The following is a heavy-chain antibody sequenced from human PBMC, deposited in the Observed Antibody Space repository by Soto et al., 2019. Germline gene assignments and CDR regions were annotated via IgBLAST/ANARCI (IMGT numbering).Heavy chain of an antibody. J-gene: IGHJ6*03. CDR2: INPNSGGT. V-gene: IGHV1-2*04. CDR3: ARGGQGGRDIVVVPAAGDYYYMDV. D-gene: IGHD2-2*01. Sequence: GASVKVSCKASGYTFTGYYMHWVRQAPGQGLEWMGWINPNSGGTNYAQKFQGWVTMTRDTSISTAYMELSRLRSDDTAVYYCARGGQGGRDIVVVPAAGDYYYMDVWGKGTTVTVS. CDR1: GYTFTGYY.